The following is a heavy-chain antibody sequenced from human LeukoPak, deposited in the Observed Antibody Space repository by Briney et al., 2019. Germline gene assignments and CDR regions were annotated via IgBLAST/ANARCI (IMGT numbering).Heavy chain of an antibody. V-gene: IGHV3-30*18. Sequence: GGSLRLSCAASGFTFSSYGTHRVRQAPGKGLEWVAVISYDGSNKYYADSVKGRFTISRDNSKNTLYLQMNSLRAEDTAVYYCAKDSYGMDVWGQGTTVTVSS. CDR2: ISYDGSNK. CDR1: GFTFSSYG. CDR3: AKDSYGMDV. J-gene: IGHJ6*02.